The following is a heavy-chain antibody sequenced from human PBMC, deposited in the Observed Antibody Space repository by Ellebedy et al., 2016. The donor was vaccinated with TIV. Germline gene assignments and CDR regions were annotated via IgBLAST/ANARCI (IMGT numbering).Heavy chain of an antibody. V-gene: IGHV3-53*01. CDR1: GFTFSSNY. D-gene: IGHD4-17*01. CDR2: IYAGGTT. CDR3: AVGRPNYGDFPS. Sequence: GASLKISXAVSGFTFSSNYMSWVRQAPGRGLEWVSVIYAGGTTDYVASVKGRFSISRDTSKNTLFLQMNSLRADDTAIYYCAVGRPNYGDFPSWGQGTLVTVSS. J-gene: IGHJ5*02.